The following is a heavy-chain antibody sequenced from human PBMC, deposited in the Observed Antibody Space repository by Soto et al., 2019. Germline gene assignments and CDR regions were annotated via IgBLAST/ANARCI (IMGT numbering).Heavy chain of an antibody. CDR2: ISYEGSNK. D-gene: IGHD3-9*01. Sequence: GSLRLSCAASGFTFRSYGMHWVRQAPGKGLEWVAVISYEGSNKYYADSVKGRFTISRDNSKNTLYLQMNSLRAKDTAVYYCAKEDYDILTGYPNFDYWGQGTLVTVSS. J-gene: IGHJ4*02. CDR3: AKEDYDILTGYPNFDY. V-gene: IGHV3-30*18. CDR1: GFTFRSYG.